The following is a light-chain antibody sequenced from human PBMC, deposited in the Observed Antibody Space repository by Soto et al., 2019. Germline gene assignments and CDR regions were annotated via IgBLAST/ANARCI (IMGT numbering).Light chain of an antibody. CDR1: SSDVGGYNY. V-gene: IGLV2-14*01. CDR2: EVS. CDR3: SSYTSSSTPSWT. Sequence: SVLAQPASVSGSPGQSITISCTGTSSDVGGYNYVSWYQQHPGKVPKLMIYEVSNRPSGVSNRFSGSKSGNTASLTISGLQAEDEADYYCSSYTSSSTPSWTFGQGTK. J-gene: IGLJ3*02.